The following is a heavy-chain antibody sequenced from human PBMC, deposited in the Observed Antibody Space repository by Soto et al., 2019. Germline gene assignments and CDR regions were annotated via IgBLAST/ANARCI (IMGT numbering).Heavy chain of an antibody. CDR2: ISSSSSYI. Sequence: GGSLRLSCAASGFTFSSYSMNWVRQAPGKGLEWVSSISSSSSYIYYADSVKGRFTISRDNAKNSLYLQMNSLRAEDTAVYYCARVAAARLDSWFDPWGQGTLVTVSS. J-gene: IGHJ5*02. V-gene: IGHV3-21*01. CDR1: GFTFSSYS. CDR3: ARVAAARLDSWFDP. D-gene: IGHD6-6*01.